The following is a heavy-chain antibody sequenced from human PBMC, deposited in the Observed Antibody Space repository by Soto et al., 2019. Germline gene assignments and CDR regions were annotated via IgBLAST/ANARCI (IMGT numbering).Heavy chain of an antibody. CDR1: GFTFSSYE. D-gene: IGHD2-15*01. Sequence: EVQLAESGGGLGQPGGSLRLSCAASGFTFSSYEMNWVRQAPGKGLEWISYISTSGSSKYYADSVKGRFTISRDNAKNSLYLQMNSLRAEDTAVYYCARVRDCYRGYFDSWGQGTLVTVSS. V-gene: IGHV3-48*03. J-gene: IGHJ4*02. CDR3: ARVRDCYRGYFDS. CDR2: ISTSGSSK.